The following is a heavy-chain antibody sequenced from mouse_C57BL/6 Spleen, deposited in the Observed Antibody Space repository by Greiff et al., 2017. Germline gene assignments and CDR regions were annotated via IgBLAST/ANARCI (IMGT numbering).Heavy chain of an antibody. CDR3: ARRVDDYPFYYAMDY. CDR2: INPNYGTT. CDR1: GYSFTDYN. V-gene: IGHV1-39*01. Sequence: VHVKQSGPELVKPGASVKISCKASGYSFTDYNMNWVKQSNGKSLEWIGVINPNYGTTSYNQKFKGKATLTVDQSSSTAYMQLNSLTSEDSAVYYCARRVDDYPFYYAMDYWGQGTSVTVSS. D-gene: IGHD2-4*01. J-gene: IGHJ4*01.